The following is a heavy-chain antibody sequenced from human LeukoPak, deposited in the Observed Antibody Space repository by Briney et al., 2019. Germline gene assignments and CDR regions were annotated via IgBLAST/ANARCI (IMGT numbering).Heavy chain of an antibody. CDR1: GFTFSSYG. D-gene: IGHD1-26*01. CDR2: ISYDGSNK. V-gene: IGHV3-30*19. CDR3: ARDSGSYWRTIDY. J-gene: IGHJ4*02. Sequence: PGGSLRLSCAASGFTFSSYGMHWVRQAPGKGLEWVAVISYDGSNKYYADSVKGRFTISRDNSKNTLYLQMNSLRAEDTAVYYCARDSGSYWRTIDYWGQGTLVTVSS.